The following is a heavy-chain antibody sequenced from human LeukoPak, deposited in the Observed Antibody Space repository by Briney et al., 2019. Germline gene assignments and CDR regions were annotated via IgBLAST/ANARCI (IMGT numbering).Heavy chain of an antibody. D-gene: IGHD3-16*01. CDR3: ARLILGDPYYFDY. V-gene: IGHV4-30-2*01. CDR2: IYHSGST. J-gene: IGHJ4*02. Sequence: SETLSLTCAVSGGSISSGGYSWSWIRQPPGKGLEWIGYIYHSGSTYYNPSLKSRVTISVDRSKNQFSLKLSSVTAADTAVYYCARLILGDPYYFDYWGQGTLVTVSS. CDR1: GGSISSGGYS.